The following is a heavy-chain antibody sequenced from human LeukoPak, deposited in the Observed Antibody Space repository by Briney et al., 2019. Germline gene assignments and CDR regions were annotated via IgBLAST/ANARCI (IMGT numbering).Heavy chain of an antibody. V-gene: IGHV3-7*04. Sequence: GGSLRLSCAASGFTFTSYWMTWVRQAPGKGLEWVANTKHNGSERYYVDSVKGRFTISRDNVKNSLFLQMDSLRAEDTAVYYCARGGLYGDYYFDYWGQGTLVTVTS. CDR2: TKHNGSER. CDR1: GFTFTSYW. J-gene: IGHJ4*02. CDR3: ARGGLYGDYYFDY. D-gene: IGHD2-21*02.